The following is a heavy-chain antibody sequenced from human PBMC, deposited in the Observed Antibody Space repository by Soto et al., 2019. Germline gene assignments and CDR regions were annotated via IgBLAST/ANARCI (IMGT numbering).Heavy chain of an antibody. CDR1: GFTFGDYA. Sequence: GGSLRLSCTASGFTFGDYAMSWFRQAPGKGLEWVGFIRSKAYGGTTEYAASVKGRFTISRDDSKSIAYLQMNSLKTEDTAVYYCTLWPEVVVNDAFDFWGQGTMVTVSS. V-gene: IGHV3-49*03. J-gene: IGHJ3*01. D-gene: IGHD2-15*01. CDR2: IRSKAYGGTT. CDR3: TLWPEVVVNDAFDF.